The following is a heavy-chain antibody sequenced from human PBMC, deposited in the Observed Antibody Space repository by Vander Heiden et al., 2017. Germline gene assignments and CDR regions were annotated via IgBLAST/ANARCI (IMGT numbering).Heavy chain of an antibody. D-gene: IGHD3-10*01. J-gene: IGHJ4*02. V-gene: IGHV3-15*01. CDR1: GFTFSNAW. CDR2: IKSQPAGGTM. CDR3: STGGFYFDY. Sequence: EVQMVESGGGLVKPGGSLRLSCTASGFTFSNAWMNWVRQGPGKWLGWVGRIKSQPAGGTMDDAAPVKGRFTISRDDSKNTVYLQMNTLRTEGTAVYDCSTGGFYFDYWGQGTLVAVSS.